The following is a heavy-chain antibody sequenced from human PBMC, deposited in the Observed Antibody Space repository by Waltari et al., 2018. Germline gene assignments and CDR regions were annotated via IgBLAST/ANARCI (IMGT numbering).Heavy chain of an antibody. CDR3: AREVHDFDT. V-gene: IGHV3-74*01. CDR2: INSDGSTT. Sequence: EVQLVESGGGLVQPGGSLRLSCTASGVTSTRDYIHWVRQAPGKGLVWVSHINSDGSTTRYADSVKGRFTISRDKAGTTVYLQMNSLRVEDTALYFCAREVHDFDTWGQGTMVTVSS. CDR1: GVTSTRDY. J-gene: IGHJ3*02.